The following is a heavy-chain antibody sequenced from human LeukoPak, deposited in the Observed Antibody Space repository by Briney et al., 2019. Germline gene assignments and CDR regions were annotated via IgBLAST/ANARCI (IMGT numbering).Heavy chain of an antibody. J-gene: IGHJ3*02. Sequence: GGSLRLSCVASGFTFSSHSMSWVRQAPGKGLEWVSYFSGTSNTIYYADSVKGRFTISRDNAKNSLYLQMNSLRAEDTAVYYCARDPVYGSAEPPDAFDIWGQGTMVTVSS. CDR3: ARDPVYGSAEPPDAFDI. D-gene: IGHD3-10*01. CDR2: FSGTSNTI. V-gene: IGHV3-48*04. CDR1: GFTFSSHS.